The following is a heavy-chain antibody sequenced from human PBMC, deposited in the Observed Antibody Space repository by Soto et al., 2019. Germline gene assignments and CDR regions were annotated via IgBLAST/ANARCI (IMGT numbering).Heavy chain of an antibody. Sequence: EVQLLESGGGLVQPGGSLRLSCAASGFTFSSYAMTWVRQAPGKGLEWGSVISDSDNATYYADSVKGRFTISGDNSKNTLYLQFNSLRAEDTAVYYCAKGVSSSAWSASDNWGQGTLVTVSS. D-gene: IGHD6-19*01. V-gene: IGHV3-23*01. CDR2: ISDSDNAT. J-gene: IGHJ4*02. CDR1: GFTFSSYA. CDR3: AKGVSSSAWSASDN.